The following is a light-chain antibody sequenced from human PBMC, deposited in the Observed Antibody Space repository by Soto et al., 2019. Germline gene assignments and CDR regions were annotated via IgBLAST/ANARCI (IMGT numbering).Light chain of an antibody. V-gene: IGKV3-11*01. CDR1: QSVSSY. J-gene: IGKJ1*01. CDR2: DAS. Sequence: EIVLTQSPATLSLSPGERATLSCRASQSVSSYLAWYQQKPGQAPRLLIYDASNRATGIPARFSGSGSGTDFTLTISSLEPEDFAMYYCQRYDSLRTFGQGTKVDI. CDR3: QRYDSLRT.